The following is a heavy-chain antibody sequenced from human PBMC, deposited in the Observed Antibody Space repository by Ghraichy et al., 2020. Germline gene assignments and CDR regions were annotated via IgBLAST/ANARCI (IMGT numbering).Heavy chain of an antibody. V-gene: IGHV3-74*01. CDR2: INNDGRST. CDR3: AKDDMRGGSGSYDN. D-gene: IGHD3-10*01. Sequence: GGSLRLSCAASGFTFSSYWMHWVRQAPGKGLVWVSRINNDGRSTSYADSVKGRFTISRDNAKNKLFLQMNSLRAEDTAVYYCAKDDMRGGSGSYDNWGQGTLVTVSS. J-gene: IGHJ4*02. CDR1: GFTFSSYW.